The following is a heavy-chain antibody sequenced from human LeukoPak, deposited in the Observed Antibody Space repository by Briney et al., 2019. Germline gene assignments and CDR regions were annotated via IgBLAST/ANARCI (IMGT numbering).Heavy chain of an antibody. D-gene: IGHD5-18*01. V-gene: IGHV4-31*03. CDR3: ARVHYGYQAFGY. Sequence: SETLSLTCTVSGGSISSGGYYWSWIRQHPGKGLEWIGYIYYSGSTYYNPSLKSRVTISVDTSKNQFSLRLSSVTAADTAVYYCARVHYGYQAFGYWGQGTLVTVSS. J-gene: IGHJ4*02. CDR2: IYYSGST. CDR1: GGSISSGGYY.